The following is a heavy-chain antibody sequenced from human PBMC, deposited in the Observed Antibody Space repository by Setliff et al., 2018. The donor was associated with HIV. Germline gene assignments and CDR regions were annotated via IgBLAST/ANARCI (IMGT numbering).Heavy chain of an antibody. V-gene: IGHV1-2*06. D-gene: IGHD1-1*01. CDR1: GYTFTSNY. CDR2: INPDSGAT. Sequence: ASVKVSCKASGYTFTSNYIHWVRQAPGQGLEWMGRINPDSGATKYAQKFLGRITMTRDTSITTAYLELSRLRADDTAVYFCARDPPAAMQLERPFDYWGQGTLVTVSS. J-gene: IGHJ4*02. CDR3: ARDPPAAMQLERPFDY.